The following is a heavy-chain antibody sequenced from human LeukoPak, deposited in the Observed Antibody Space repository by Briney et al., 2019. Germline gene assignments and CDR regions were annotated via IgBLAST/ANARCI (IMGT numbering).Heavy chain of an antibody. Sequence: ASVKVSCKTSGYTFTDYYIHWVRQAPGQGLEWMAWINPNSGETNSAQKFQGRVTMTGDTATRTAYMALSRLTSDDTAVYYCATDRDYSNTERGFDYWGQGTLVTVSS. CDR1: GYTFTDYY. CDR2: INPNSGET. D-gene: IGHD4-11*01. V-gene: IGHV1-2*02. CDR3: ATDRDYSNTERGFDY. J-gene: IGHJ4*02.